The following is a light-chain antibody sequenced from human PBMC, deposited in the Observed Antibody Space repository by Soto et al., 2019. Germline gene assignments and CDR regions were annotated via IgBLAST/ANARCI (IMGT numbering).Light chain of an antibody. CDR2: EVS. V-gene: IGLV2-23*02. Sequence: QSALTQPASVSGSPGQSITISCTGTSSDVGKYNYVSWYQQHPAKAPKLMIFEVSKRPSGVSNRFSGSRSGNTASLTISGLQAEDEADYYCCSFAGTGTQYVFGTGTKVTVL. CDR1: SSDVGKYNY. J-gene: IGLJ1*01. CDR3: CSFAGTGTQYV.